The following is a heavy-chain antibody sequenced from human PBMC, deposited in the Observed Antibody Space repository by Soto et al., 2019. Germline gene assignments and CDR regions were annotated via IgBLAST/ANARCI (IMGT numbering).Heavy chain of an antibody. J-gene: IGHJ5*02. CDR1: GFNFSNHW. CDR2: ITSDGKSK. CDR3: AGESGDWPLNWFDP. D-gene: IGHD2-21*02. Sequence: VHLVESGGGLVQPGGSLRLSCAASGFNFSNHWMHWVRQRPGEGLVWVSRITSDGKSKAYAESVKGRFAISRDNAKNTLYLQMNGLTAEDTAVYYCAGESGDWPLNWFDPWGQGTLVTVSS. V-gene: IGHV3-74*01.